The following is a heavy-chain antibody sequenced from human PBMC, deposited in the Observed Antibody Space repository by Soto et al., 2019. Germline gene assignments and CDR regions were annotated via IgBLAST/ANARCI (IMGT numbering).Heavy chain of an antibody. CDR2: ITGGGTSI. J-gene: IGHJ4*02. CDR1: GFDFSGHS. CDR3: AKHQYSFAHYIDH. Sequence: GGSLILSCAASGFDFSGHSMSWVRQAPGKGLQWVSVITGGGTSIYYAASVKGRFSIARDKSSNTLVLHMSSLRAEDTALYYCAKHQYSFAHYIDHWGQGTQVTVSS. V-gene: IGHV3-23*01. D-gene: IGHD5-12*01.